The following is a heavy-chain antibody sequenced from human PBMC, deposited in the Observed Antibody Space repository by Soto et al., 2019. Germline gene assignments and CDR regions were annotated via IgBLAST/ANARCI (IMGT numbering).Heavy chain of an antibody. CDR2: IIPYYNTL. CDR3: ASGASRWYPYFFGS. Sequence: QAQVVQSGAEVRKPGSSVKLSCKASEGTFNSYAIAWVRQAPGQGLEWMGGIIPYYNTLNYAQKFQDRVTITADDSTKTVYMQLTALRSDDTAVYFCASGASRWYPYFFGSWGQGTLVSVSS. J-gene: IGHJ4*02. CDR1: EGTFNSYA. V-gene: IGHV1-69*01. D-gene: IGHD6-13*01.